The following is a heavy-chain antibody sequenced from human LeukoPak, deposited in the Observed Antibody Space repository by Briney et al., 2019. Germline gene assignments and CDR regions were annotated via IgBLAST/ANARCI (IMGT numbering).Heavy chain of an antibody. Sequence: ASVKVSCKASGGTFSSYAISWVRQAPGQGLEWMGGIIPIFGTANYAQKFQGRVTITADESTSTAYMELSSLRSEDTAVYYCARAELEIYYDSSDYGMDVWGQGTTVTVSS. CDR2: IIPIFGTA. D-gene: IGHD3-22*01. CDR1: GGTFSSYA. CDR3: ARAELEIYYDSSDYGMDV. J-gene: IGHJ6*02. V-gene: IGHV1-69*13.